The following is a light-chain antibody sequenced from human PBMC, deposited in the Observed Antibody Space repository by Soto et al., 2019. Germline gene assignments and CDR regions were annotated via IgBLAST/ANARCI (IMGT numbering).Light chain of an antibody. Sequence: EIVLTQCPGTLSLSPGERATLSCRASQTISINYLAWYQQKPGQAPRLVIYGASSRAAGIPARFSGSGSGTDFTLTISSLEPEDFAVYYCQQRSNWPPFTFGGGTKVDIK. CDR2: GAS. CDR3: QQRSNWPPFT. CDR1: QTISINY. V-gene: IGKV3D-20*02. J-gene: IGKJ4*01.